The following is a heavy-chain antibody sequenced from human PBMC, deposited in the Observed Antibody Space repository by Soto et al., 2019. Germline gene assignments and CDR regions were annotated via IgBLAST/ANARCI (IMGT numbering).Heavy chain of an antibody. J-gene: IGHJ4*02. Sequence: EVQLVESGGGLVQPGGSLRLSCAASGFTFSDYSMNWVRQAPGKGLEWVSSISSSSSTIYYADSVKGRFTISRDNAKNSLYLQMNSLRDEDTAVYYCARPRPGYTKFFDYWGQGTLVTVSS. V-gene: IGHV3-48*02. D-gene: IGHD6-13*01. CDR1: GFTFSDYS. CDR3: ARPRPGYTKFFDY. CDR2: ISSSSSTI.